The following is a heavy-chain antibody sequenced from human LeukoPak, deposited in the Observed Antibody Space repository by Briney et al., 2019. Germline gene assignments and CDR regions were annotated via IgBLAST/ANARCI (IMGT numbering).Heavy chain of an antibody. Sequence: SETLSLTCTVSGGSISCYYWGWIRQPPGKGLEWIGSIYYSGSTYYNPSLKSRVTISVDTSKNQFSLKLSSVTAADTAVYYCARHSADYVWGSYRSPPYYYYYMDVWGKGTTVTVSS. CDR3: ARHSADYVWGSYRSPPYYYYYMDV. CDR2: IYYSGST. J-gene: IGHJ6*03. CDR1: GGSISCYY. V-gene: IGHV4-39*01. D-gene: IGHD3-16*02.